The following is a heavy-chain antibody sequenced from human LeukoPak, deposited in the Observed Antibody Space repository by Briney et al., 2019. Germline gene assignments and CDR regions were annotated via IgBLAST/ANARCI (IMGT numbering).Heavy chain of an antibody. Sequence: GGSLRLSCAASGFTFISYNMNWSRQAPGKGLEWVSYISSSSSTIYYADSVKGRFTISINNAKNSLYLQMNSPRADYTAVYFCAREKYDPPDVWGKGTTVTVSS. D-gene: IGHD3-16*01. CDR1: GFTFISYN. CDR2: ISSSSSTI. J-gene: IGHJ6*04. V-gene: IGHV3-48*01. CDR3: AREKYDPPDV.